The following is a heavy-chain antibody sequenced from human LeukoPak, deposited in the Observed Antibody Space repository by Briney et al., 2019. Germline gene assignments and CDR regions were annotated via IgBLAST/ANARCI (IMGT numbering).Heavy chain of an antibody. CDR2: IKQDGSEK. J-gene: IGHJ4*02. Sequence: PGGSLRLSCAASGFTFSSYWMSWVRQVPGKGLEWVANIKQDGSEKYYVDSLKGRFTISRDNAKNSLYLQMNSLRAEDTAVYYCAKAGSSWYEYWGQGTLVTVSS. CDR3: AKAGSSWYEY. CDR1: GFTFSSYW. D-gene: IGHD6-13*01. V-gene: IGHV3-7*01.